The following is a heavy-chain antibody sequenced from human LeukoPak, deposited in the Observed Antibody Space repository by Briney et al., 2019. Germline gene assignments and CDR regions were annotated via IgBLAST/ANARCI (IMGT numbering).Heavy chain of an antibody. V-gene: IGHV1-69*04. CDR3: ARTENYDPSQARFDY. Sequence: SVKVSCKASGGTFSSYAISWVRQAPGQGLEWMGRIIPFLGIANYAQKFQGRVTITTDESTSTAYMELSSLRSEDTAVYYCARTENYDPSQARFDYWGQGTLVTVSS. D-gene: IGHD3-3*01. CDR1: GGTFSSYA. J-gene: IGHJ4*02. CDR2: IIPFLGIA.